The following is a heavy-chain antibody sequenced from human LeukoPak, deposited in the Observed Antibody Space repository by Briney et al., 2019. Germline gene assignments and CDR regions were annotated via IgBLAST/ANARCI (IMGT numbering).Heavy chain of an antibody. J-gene: IGHJ4*02. V-gene: IGHV4-38-2*02. D-gene: IGHD6-19*01. CDR1: GYSINSGYY. CDR2: IWHTGST. Sequence: SETLSLTCTVSGYSINSGYYWGWILQPTGKGLEWIGSIWHTGSTYYNPSVKSRITISVDTSKNQFSLKLTSVTAADTAVYYCARITDLTVATDYWGQGTLVTVSS. CDR3: ARITDLTVATDY.